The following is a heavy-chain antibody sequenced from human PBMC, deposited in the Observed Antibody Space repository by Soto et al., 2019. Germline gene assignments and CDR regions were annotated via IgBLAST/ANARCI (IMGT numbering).Heavy chain of an antibody. CDR1: GFTFSSYE. V-gene: IGHV3-48*03. Sequence: GGSLRLSCAASGFTFSSYEMNWVRQAPGKGLEWVSYISSSGSTIYYADSVKGRFTISRDNAKNSLYLQMNSLRAEDTAVYYCARLGELRDFDYWGQGTLVTVSS. J-gene: IGHJ4*02. CDR2: ISSSGSTI. CDR3: ARLGELRDFDY. D-gene: IGHD1-26*01.